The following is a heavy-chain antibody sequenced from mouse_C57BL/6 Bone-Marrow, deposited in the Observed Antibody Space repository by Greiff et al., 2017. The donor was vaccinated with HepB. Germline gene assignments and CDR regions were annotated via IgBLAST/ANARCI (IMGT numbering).Heavy chain of an antibody. D-gene: IGHD1-1*02. CDR3: ARYGYYAMYY. CDR1: GFTFSDYY. V-gene: IGHV5-16*01. Sequence: EVKLVESEGGLVQPGRSMKLSCTASGFTFSDYYMAWVRQVPEKGLEWVANINYDGSSTYYLDSLKSRFIISRDNAKNILYLQMSSLKSADTATYYCARYGYYAMYYWGQGTAVTVSS. CDR2: INYDGSST. J-gene: IGHJ4*01.